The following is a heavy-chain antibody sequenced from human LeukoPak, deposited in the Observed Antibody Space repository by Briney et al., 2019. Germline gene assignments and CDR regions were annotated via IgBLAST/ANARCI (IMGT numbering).Heavy chain of an antibody. Sequence: GGSLRLSCAASGFTFDDYGMSRVRQAPGKGLEWVSGINWNGGSTGYADSVKGRFTISRDNAKNSLYLQMNSLRAEDTALYYCARGTYYYYYYMDVWGKGTTVTVSS. V-gene: IGHV3-20*04. CDR2: INWNGGST. D-gene: IGHD2-2*01. J-gene: IGHJ6*03. CDR1: GFTFDDYG. CDR3: ARGTYYYYYYMDV.